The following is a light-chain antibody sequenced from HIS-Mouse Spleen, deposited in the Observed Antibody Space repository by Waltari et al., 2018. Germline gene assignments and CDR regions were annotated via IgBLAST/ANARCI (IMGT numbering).Light chain of an antibody. Sequence: SYELTQPPSVSVSPGQTARITCSGDALPKQYAYWYQQKPGQAPGLVIYKDIARPSGIPERFSGSSSGTTVTLTISGVQAEDEADYYCQSADSSGTYVVFGGGTKLTVL. J-gene: IGLJ2*01. CDR3: QSADSSGTYVV. V-gene: IGLV3-25*03. CDR1: ALPKQY. CDR2: KDI.